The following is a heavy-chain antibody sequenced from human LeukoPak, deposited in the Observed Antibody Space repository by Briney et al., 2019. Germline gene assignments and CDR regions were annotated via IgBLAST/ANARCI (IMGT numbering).Heavy chain of an antibody. J-gene: IGHJ4*02. CDR3: ARDRVHWGSPSDKTPIDY. CDR1: GGTFSSYA. CDR2: IIPIFGTA. Sequence: ASVKLSCKASGGTFSSYAISWVRQAPGQGLEWMGRIIPIFGTANYAQKFQGRVTITADKSTSTAYMELSSLRSEDTAVYYCARDRVHWGSPSDKTPIDYWGQGTLVTVSS. V-gene: IGHV1-69*06. D-gene: IGHD7-27*01.